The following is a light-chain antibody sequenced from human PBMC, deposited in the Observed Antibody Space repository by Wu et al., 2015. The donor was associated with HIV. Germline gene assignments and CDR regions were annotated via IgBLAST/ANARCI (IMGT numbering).Light chain of an antibody. Sequence: EIVLTQSPGTLSLSPGERATLSCRASQSVSSTYLAWYQQKPGQAPRLLIYGASNRATGVPDRLSGSGSGTDFTLTISRLEPEDFAVYYCQQYGSAFGQGTRLEIK. V-gene: IGKV3-20*01. CDR3: QQYGSA. CDR2: GAS. J-gene: IGKJ5*01. CDR1: QSVSSTY.